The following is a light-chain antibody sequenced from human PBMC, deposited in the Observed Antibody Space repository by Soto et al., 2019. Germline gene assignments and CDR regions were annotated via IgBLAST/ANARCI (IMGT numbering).Light chain of an antibody. CDR2: SNS. J-gene: IGLJ3*02. CDR3: AVWDDSLRGWV. V-gene: IGLV1-44*01. CDR1: SSHIGRNT. Sequence: QSVLTQPPSASGTPGQRVTISCSGSSSHIGRNTVNWYQQVPGTAPKLLIYSNSQRPSGVPDRFSGSKSGTSASLAISGLQSEDESDYYCAVWDDSLRGWVFGGGPKLTVL.